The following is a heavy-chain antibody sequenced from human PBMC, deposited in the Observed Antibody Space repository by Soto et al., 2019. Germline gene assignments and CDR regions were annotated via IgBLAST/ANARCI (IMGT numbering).Heavy chain of an antibody. D-gene: IGHD5-12*01. Sequence: SETLSLTCTVSGGSISSYYWSWIRQPPGKGLEWIGYIYYSGSTNYNPSLKSRVTISVDTSKNQFSLKLSSVTAADTAVYYCARSPLEGYPPGWFHPWGKGTLVPVSS. CDR2: IYYSGST. CDR3: ARSPLEGYPPGWFHP. J-gene: IGHJ5*02. CDR1: GGSISSYY. V-gene: IGHV4-59*01.